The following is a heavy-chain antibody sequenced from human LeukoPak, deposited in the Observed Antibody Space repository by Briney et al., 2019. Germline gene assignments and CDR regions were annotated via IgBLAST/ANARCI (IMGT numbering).Heavy chain of an antibody. J-gene: IGHJ4*02. V-gene: IGHV3-30*18. CDR3: AKDFDWSYY. CDR1: GFTFSSHA. D-gene: IGHD3-9*01. CDR2: ISYDGSNK. Sequence: GGSLRLSCAASGFTFSSHAMHWVRQAPGKGLEWVVVISYDGSNKYYADSVKGRFTISRDNSKNTLYLQMNTLRAEDTAVYYCAKDFDWSYYWGQGTLVTVSS.